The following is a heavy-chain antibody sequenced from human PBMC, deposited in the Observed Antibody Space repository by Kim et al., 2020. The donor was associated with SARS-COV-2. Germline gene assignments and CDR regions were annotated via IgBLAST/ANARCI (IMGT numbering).Heavy chain of an antibody. CDR3: TRDREVAMVRGVNPGMDV. CDR2: IRSKAYGGTT. CDR1: GFTFGDYA. D-gene: IGHD3-10*01. Sequence: GGSLRLSCTASGFTFGDYAMSWFRQAPGKGLEWVGFIRSKAYGGTTEYAASVKGRFTISRDDSKSIAYLQMNSLKTEDTAVYYCTRDREVAMVRGVNPGMDVWGQGTTVTVSS. V-gene: IGHV3-49*03. J-gene: IGHJ6*02.